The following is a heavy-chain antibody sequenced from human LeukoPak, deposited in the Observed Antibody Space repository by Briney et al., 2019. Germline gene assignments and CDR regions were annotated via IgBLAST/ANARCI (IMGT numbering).Heavy chain of an antibody. D-gene: IGHD3-3*01. CDR1: GGSISSSSYY. CDR2: IYYSGST. Sequence: SETLSLTCNVSGGSISSSSYYWGWIRQPPGKGLEWVGSIYYSGSTYYNPSLKSRVTISVDTSKNQFSLKLSSVTAADTAVYYCARALMYDFWSGYYSYWGQGTLVTVSS. V-gene: IGHV4-39*07. J-gene: IGHJ4*02. CDR3: ARALMYDFWSGYYSY.